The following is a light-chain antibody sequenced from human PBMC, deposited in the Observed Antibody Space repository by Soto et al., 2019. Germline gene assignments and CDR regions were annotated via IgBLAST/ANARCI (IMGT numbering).Light chain of an antibody. J-gene: IGLJ1*01. CDR2: EVS. CDR1: SSDIGAYNY. V-gene: IGLV2-14*01. Sequence: QSVLTHPASVSLSPGQSITMSCTGSSSDIGAYNYVSWFQQYPGKAPKPIISEVSNRPSGVSNRFSGSKSGTAASLTISGLQTEDEADYFCFSFTTDWTHVFGTGTKVTVL. CDR3: FSFTTDWTHV.